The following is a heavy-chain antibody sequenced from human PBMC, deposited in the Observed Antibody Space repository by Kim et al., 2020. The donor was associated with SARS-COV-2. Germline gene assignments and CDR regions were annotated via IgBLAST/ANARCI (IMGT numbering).Heavy chain of an antibody. D-gene: IGHD3-9*01. CDR1: GFTFSSYA. CDR3: ARAPSGYFDWLLSPFFDY. V-gene: IGHV3-30*04. J-gene: IGHJ4*02. Sequence: GGSLRLSCAASGFTFSSYAMHWVRQAPGKGLEWVAVISYDGSNKYYADSVKGRFTISRDNSKNTLYLQMNSLRAEDTAVYYCARAPSGYFDWLLSPFFDYWGQGTLVTVSS. CDR2: ISYDGSNK.